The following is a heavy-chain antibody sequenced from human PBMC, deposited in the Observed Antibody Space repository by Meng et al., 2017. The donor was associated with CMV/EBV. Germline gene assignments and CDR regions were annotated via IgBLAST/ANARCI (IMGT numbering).Heavy chain of an antibody. V-gene: IGHV4-59*01. CDR3: ARDRGVLRFLEWTHPRVDRGPVWFDP. CDR1: GGSISSYY. D-gene: IGHD3-3*01. J-gene: IGHJ5*02. Sequence: GSLRLSCTVSGGSISSYYWSWIRQPPGKGLEWIGYIYYSGSTNYNPSLKSRVTISVDTSKNQFSLKLSSMTAADTAVYYCARDRGVLRFLEWTHPRVDRGPVWFDPWGQGTLVTVSS. CDR2: IYYSGST.